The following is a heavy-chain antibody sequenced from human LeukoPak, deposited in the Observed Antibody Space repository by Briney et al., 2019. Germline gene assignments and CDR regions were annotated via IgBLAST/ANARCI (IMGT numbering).Heavy chain of an antibody. CDR1: GGSISSSSYY. CDR2: IYYSGST. CDR3: AREGDRVLDY. D-gene: IGHD5-12*01. J-gene: IGHJ4*02. V-gene: IGHV4-39*01. Sequence: PSETLSLTCTVSGGSISSSSYYWGWIRQPPGKGLEWIGSIYYSGSTYYNPSLKSRVTISVDTSKNQFSLKLSSVTAADTAVYYCAREGDRVLDYWGQGTLVTVSS.